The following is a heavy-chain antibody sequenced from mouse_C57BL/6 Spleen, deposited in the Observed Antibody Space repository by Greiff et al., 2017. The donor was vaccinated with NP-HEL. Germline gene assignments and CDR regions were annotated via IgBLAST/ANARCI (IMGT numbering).Heavy chain of an antibody. CDR2: ISYDGSN. CDR3: AAQDGYLGVGY. V-gene: IGHV3-6*01. Sequence: ESGPGLVKPSQSLSLTCSVTGYSITSGYYWNWIRQFPGNKLEWMGYISYDGSNNYNPSLKNRISITRDTSKNQFFLKLNSVTTEDTATYYCAAQDGYLGVGYWGQGTTLTVSS. D-gene: IGHD2-3*01. CDR1: GYSITSGYY. J-gene: IGHJ2*01.